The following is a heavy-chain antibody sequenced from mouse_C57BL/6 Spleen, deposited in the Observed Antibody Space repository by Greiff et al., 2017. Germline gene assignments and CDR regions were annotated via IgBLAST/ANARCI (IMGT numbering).Heavy chain of an antibody. V-gene: IGHV5-17*01. J-gene: IGHJ2*01. CDR2: ISSGSSTI. D-gene: IGHD3-2*02. CDR3: ARGDTAQATFYFDY. CDR1: GFTFSDYG. Sequence: DVQLVESGGGLVKPGGSLKLSCAASGFTFSDYGMHWVRQAPEKGLEWVAYISSGSSTIYYADTVKGRFTISRDNAKNTLFLQMTSLRSEDTAMYYCARGDTAQATFYFDYWGQGTTLTVSS.